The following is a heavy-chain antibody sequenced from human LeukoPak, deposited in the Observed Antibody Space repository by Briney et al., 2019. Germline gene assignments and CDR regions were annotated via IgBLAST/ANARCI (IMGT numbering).Heavy chain of an antibody. CDR3: ARHFSSTWFYFDY. V-gene: IGHV4-59*08. CDR2: IYYSGST. J-gene: IGHJ4*02. Sequence: PSETLSLTCSVSGGSISSYYWSWIRQPPGKGLEWIGYIYYSGSTDYNPSLESRVTMSADTSKNQFSLRLSSVTAADTAVYYCARHFSSTWFYFDYWGQGTLVTVSS. D-gene: IGHD6-13*01. CDR1: GGSISSYY.